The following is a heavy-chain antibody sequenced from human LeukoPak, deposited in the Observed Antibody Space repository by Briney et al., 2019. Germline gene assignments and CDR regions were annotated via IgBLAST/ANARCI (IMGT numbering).Heavy chain of an antibody. CDR1: GFTFSNAW. Sequence: GGSLRLSCAASGFTFSNAWMSWVRQAPGKGLEWVGRIKSKTDGGTKDYAAPEKGRLTISRDDSKNTLYPQMNSLKTEDTAVYYCTTDPSYYYDSSVYYYFDCWGQGTLVTVSS. V-gene: IGHV3-15*01. J-gene: IGHJ4*02. CDR3: TTDPSYYYDSSVYYYFDC. CDR2: IKSKTDGGTK. D-gene: IGHD3-22*01.